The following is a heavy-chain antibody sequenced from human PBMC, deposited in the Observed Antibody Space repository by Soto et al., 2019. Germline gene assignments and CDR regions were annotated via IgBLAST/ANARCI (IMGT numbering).Heavy chain of an antibody. Sequence: EVQLVESGGGLVKPGGSLRLSCAASGFTFSNAWMNWVRQAPGKGLEWVGRIKSKTDGGTTDYAAHVKGRFTISTDDLKNTLYLQMNSLKTEDTAVYYCTTSLLLNFDWSLDYWGQGTLVTVSS. CDR3: TTSLLLNFDWSLDY. D-gene: IGHD3-9*01. CDR2: IKSKTDGGTT. V-gene: IGHV3-15*07. J-gene: IGHJ4*02. CDR1: GFTFSNAW.